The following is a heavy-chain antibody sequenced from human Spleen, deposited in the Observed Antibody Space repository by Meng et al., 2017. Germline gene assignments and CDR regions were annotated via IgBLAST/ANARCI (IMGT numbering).Heavy chain of an antibody. V-gene: IGHV4-34*01. CDR1: GGSFSDYY. D-gene: IGHD4-11*01. CDR2: INHSGST. J-gene: IGHJ4*02. Sequence: VQCKQWSAGLLKPSETRSLTCVVSGGSFSDYYWSWIRQPPGKGLEWIGEINHSGSTNYNPSLESRATISVDTSQNNLSLKLSSVTAADSAVYYCARGPTTMAHDFDYWGQGTLVTVSS. CDR3: ARGPTTMAHDFDY.